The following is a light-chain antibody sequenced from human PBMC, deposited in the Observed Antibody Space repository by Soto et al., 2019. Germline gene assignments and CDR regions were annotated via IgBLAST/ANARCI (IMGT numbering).Light chain of an antibody. V-gene: IGKV3-20*01. J-gene: IGKJ3*01. CDR2: GAS. CDR1: QSVSSNF. CDR3: QQYGSAPFT. Sequence: EIVLTQSPGTMSVSPGERVTLSCRASQSVSSNFLAWHQQKPGQAPRLLIYGASRRAGGIPDRFRGNGSGTDFTLTIYSLGPEDFAVYYFQQYGSAPFTFRPGTKVDVK.